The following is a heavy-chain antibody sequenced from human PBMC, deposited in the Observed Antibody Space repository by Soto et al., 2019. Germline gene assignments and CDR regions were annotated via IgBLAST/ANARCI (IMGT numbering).Heavy chain of an antibody. Sequence: QVQLQQSGPGLVKPSGPLSLTCAVSGGSISSSNWWSWVRQAPGKGLEWIGENYHSGSTNYNPSLKSRVTISVDKSKNQFSLKLSSVTAADTAVYYCARVVGGYDYGMDVWGQGTTVTVSS. CDR2: NYHSGST. J-gene: IGHJ6*02. V-gene: IGHV4-4*02. CDR1: GGSISSSNW. D-gene: IGHD2-2*01. CDR3: ARVVGGYDYGMDV.